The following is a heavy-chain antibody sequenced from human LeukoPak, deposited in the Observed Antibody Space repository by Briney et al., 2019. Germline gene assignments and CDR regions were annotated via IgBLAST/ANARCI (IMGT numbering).Heavy chain of an antibody. Sequence: ASVKVSCKASGYTFTSYGLSWVRQAPGQGLEWMGWISTYNDNTHYAQKFQGRVTMTTDTSTNTAYMELRSLRSDDTAVYYCAREMAVAGSEVIDSWGQGTLVTVSS. V-gene: IGHV1-18*01. J-gene: IGHJ4*02. CDR2: ISTYNDNT. CDR1: GYTFTSYG. D-gene: IGHD6-19*01. CDR3: AREMAVAGSEVIDS.